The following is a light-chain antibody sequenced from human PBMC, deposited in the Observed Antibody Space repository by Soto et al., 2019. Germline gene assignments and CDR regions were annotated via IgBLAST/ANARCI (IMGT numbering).Light chain of an antibody. Sequence: EVVLTQSPGTLSLSPGERATLSCRASQIVSKNYLAWYQQKPGQAPRLLIYAASSRATGIPDRFSGGGSGTDFTLPISRLEPEDFAVYYCQQYGSAPRTFGQGTKVEVK. CDR3: QQYGSAPRT. V-gene: IGKV3-20*01. J-gene: IGKJ1*01. CDR1: QIVSKNY. CDR2: AAS.